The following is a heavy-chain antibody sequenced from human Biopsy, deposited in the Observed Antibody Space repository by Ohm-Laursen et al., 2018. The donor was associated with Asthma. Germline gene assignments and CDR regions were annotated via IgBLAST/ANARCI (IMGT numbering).Heavy chain of an antibody. CDR1: GFTFSDHG. Sequence: LSLTCAASGFTFSDHGMHWVRQAPGKGLEWVAVIWYDGGKKDYADSVKGRFSISRDNSKNTLYLQMNSLRGEDTAVYYCVREGDCSGGSCHSPYYDGMDVWGQGTTVTVSS. D-gene: IGHD2-15*01. V-gene: IGHV3-33*01. J-gene: IGHJ6*02. CDR3: VREGDCSGGSCHSPYYDGMDV. CDR2: IWYDGGKK.